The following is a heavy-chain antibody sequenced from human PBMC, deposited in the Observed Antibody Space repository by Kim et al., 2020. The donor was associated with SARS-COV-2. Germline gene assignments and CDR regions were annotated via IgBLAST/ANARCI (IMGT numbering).Heavy chain of an antibody. J-gene: IGHJ6*02. D-gene: IGHD3-10*01. CDR1: GGSISRSSYY. CDR2: MYSSGNT. V-gene: IGHV4-39*01. Sequence: SETLSLTCTVSGGSISRSSYYWGWIRQPPGKGLEWIGTMYSSGNTYYTPSLKSRATISADTSKNQFSLKLSSLTAADTAEYYCASSTPMVRVYGMDVWGQGTTVTVSS. CDR3: ASSTPMVRVYGMDV.